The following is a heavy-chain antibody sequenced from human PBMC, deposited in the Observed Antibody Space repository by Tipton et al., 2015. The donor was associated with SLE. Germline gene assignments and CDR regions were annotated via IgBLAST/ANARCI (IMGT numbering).Heavy chain of an antibody. Sequence: SLRLSCAGSGFTISSDGMHWVRQAPGKGLEWVAVISYDGNIKHYTDSVKGRFTISRDNSKSTLYLQMNSLRAEDTAVYYCAKDRNGSPTYYFDYWGQGTLVTVSS. J-gene: IGHJ4*02. CDR2: ISYDGNIK. CDR3: AKDRNGSPTYYFDY. V-gene: IGHV3-30*18. CDR1: GFTISSDG.